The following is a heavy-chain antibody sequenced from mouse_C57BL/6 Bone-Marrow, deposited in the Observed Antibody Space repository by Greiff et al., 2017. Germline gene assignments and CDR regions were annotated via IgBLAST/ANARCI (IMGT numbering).Heavy chain of an antibody. V-gene: IGHV1-82*01. D-gene: IGHD1-1*02. CDR1: GYAFSSSW. CDR2: IYPGDGDT. J-gene: IGHJ4*01. Sequence: QVQLQQSGPELVKPGASVKISCKASGYAFSSSWMNWVKQRPGKGLEWIGRIYPGDGDTNYNGKFKGKATLTADKSSSTAYMQLSSLTSEDSAVYVCASPPGGRAGKFGAMDYWGQGTSVTVSS. CDR3: ASPPGGRAGKFGAMDY.